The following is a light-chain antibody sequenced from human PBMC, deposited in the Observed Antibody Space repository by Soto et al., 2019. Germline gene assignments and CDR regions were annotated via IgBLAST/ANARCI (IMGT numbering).Light chain of an antibody. CDR1: QSISSW. CDR2: MAS. V-gene: IGKV1-5*03. J-gene: IGKJ2*01. Sequence: DIQMPQSPSTLSASVGDRVTITCRSSQSISSWLAWYQQKPGKAPNLRIYMASSLESGVPSRFSGRGSGTEFTLTVSSLQPDDCGTYYCQPYSTSTSTFGQGTKLEI. CDR3: QPYSTSTST.